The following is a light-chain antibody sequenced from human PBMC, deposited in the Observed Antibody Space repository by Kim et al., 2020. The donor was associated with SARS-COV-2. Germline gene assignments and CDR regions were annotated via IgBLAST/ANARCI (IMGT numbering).Light chain of an antibody. CDR2: GAS. J-gene: IGKJ2*01. CDR3: QQYAGLPRT. Sequence: LSPGERATLSCRASQSVSNSFLAWYQQTPGQAPRLLIYGASTRATGIPDKFSGSGSGTDFTLTISRLEPEDFAVYYCQQYAGLPRTFGQGTKLEIK. V-gene: IGKV3-20*01. CDR1: QSVSNSF.